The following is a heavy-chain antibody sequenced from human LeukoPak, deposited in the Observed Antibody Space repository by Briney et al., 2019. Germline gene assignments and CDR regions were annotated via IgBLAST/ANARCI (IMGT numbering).Heavy chain of an antibody. CDR1: GFTFSSHW. CDR2: IKEDGSEK. J-gene: IGHJ4*02. V-gene: IGHV3-7*01. CDR3: ARDRRYFDY. Sequence: PGGSLRLSYVASGFTFSSHWMIWVRQAPGKGLQCVANIKEDGSEKHYVDSVKGRFTISRDNAKNSLFLQMDGLRAEDTAVYYCARDRRYFDYWDQGTLVTVSS.